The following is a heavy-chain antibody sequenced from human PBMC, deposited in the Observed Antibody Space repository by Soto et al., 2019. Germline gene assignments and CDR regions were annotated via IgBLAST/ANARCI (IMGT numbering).Heavy chain of an antibody. V-gene: IGHV3-23*01. D-gene: IGHD6-19*01. CDR2: ITGYGATT. J-gene: IGHJ5*02. Sequence: EAQLLESGGGLVQPGGSLRLSCSASGFIFNNYAMSWVRQAPGKGLEWVSGITGYGATTYYAESVKGRFTISRDNSKNTLYLQRSTLTAEDTAVYYCARDPLLYDSDWYPNWFGPWGKGTLVTVSS. CDR3: ARDPLLYDSDWYPNWFGP. CDR1: GFIFNNYA.